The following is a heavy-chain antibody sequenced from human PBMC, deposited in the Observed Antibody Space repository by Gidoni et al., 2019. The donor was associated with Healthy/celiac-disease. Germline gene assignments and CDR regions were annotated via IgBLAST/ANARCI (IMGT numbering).Heavy chain of an antibody. CDR1: GFTFSSYG. D-gene: IGHD3-10*01. CDR3: AKESPYVLLWFPPQYYFDY. Sequence: QVQLVESGGGVVQPGRSLRLSCAASGFTFSSYGMHWVRQAPGKGLEWVAVISYDGSNKYYADSVKGRFTISRDNSKNTLYLQMNSLRAEDTAVYYCAKESPYVLLWFPPQYYFDYWGQGTLVTVSS. J-gene: IGHJ4*02. CDR2: ISYDGSNK. V-gene: IGHV3-30*18.